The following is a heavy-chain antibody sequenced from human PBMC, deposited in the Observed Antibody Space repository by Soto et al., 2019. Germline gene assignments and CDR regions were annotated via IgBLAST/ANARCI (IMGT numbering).Heavy chain of an antibody. D-gene: IGHD3-22*01. V-gene: IGHV4-30-4*01. J-gene: IGHJ5*02. CDR3: ARDHLHSSGFNWFDP. CDR2: IYYSGRT. CDR1: GGSISSGDYY. Sequence: SETLSLTCTVSGGSISSGDYYWSWIRQPPGKGLEWIGYIYYSGRTYYNPSLKSRVTISVDTSKNQFSLKLSSVTAADTAVYYCARDHLHSSGFNWFDPWGQGTLVTVS.